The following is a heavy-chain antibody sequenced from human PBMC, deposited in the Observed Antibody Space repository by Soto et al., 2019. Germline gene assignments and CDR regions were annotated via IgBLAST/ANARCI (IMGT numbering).Heavy chain of an antibody. J-gene: IGHJ6*02. CDR2: ISISGSTI. Sequence: SLRLSCAASGFTFRDYYMSGIRQAPGKGLEGVSYISISGSTIYYADSVKGRFTISRDNAKNSQYLQMNSLRAEDTAVYYCARDSLRLRFFADHYYYGMDVWGQGTTVTVSS. D-gene: IGHD3-3*01. V-gene: IGHV3-11*01. CDR1: GFTFRDYY. CDR3: ARDSLRLRFFADHYYYGMDV.